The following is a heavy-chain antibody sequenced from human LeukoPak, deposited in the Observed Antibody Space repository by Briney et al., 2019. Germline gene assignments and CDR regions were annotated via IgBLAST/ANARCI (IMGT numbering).Heavy chain of an antibody. CDR3: ARERSPDTAMAPGGFDY. Sequence: PSETLSLTCTVSGGSISSGDYYWSWMRQPPGKGLEWIGYIHYSGSTYYNPSLKSRVTISVETSKNQFSLKLSSVTAADTAVYYCARERSPDTAMAPGGFDYWGQGTLVTVSS. D-gene: IGHD5-18*01. J-gene: IGHJ4*02. V-gene: IGHV4-30-4*01. CDR1: GGSISSGDYY. CDR2: IHYSGST.